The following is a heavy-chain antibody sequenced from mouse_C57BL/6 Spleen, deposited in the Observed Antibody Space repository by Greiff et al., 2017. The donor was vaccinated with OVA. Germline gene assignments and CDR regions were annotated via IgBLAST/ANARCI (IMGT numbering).Heavy chain of an antibody. CDR3: ARRLEGAMDY. CDR2: ISSGGSYT. V-gene: IGHV5-6*02. J-gene: IGHJ4*01. CDR1: GFTFSSYG. Sequence: DVHLVESGGDLVKPGGSLKLSCAASGFTFSSYGMSWVRQTPDKRLEWVATISSGGSYTYYPDSVKGRFTISRDNAKNTLYLQMSSLKSEDTAMYYCARRLEGAMDYWGQGTSVTVSS.